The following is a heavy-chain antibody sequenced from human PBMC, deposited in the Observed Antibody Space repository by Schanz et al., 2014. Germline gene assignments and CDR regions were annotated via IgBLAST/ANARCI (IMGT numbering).Heavy chain of an antibody. CDR3: AASSGWHPSTDY. V-gene: IGHV3-23*04. Sequence: VQLVESGGGVVQPGRSLRLSCVASGFTFSSYDVFWVRQAPGKGLEWVSAISGSGGSTNYADSVKGRFTISRDNAKSSLYLQMNSLRVEDTAVYYCAASSGWHPSTDYWGQGTLVTVSS. J-gene: IGHJ4*02. CDR1: GFTFSSYD. CDR2: ISGSGGST. D-gene: IGHD6-19*01.